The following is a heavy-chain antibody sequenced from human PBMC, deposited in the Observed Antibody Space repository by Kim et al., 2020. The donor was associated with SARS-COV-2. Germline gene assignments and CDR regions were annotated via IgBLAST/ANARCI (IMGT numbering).Heavy chain of an antibody. J-gene: IGHJ4*02. CDR2: KK. CDR3: AREAVAGSFDH. V-gene: IGHV1-3*01. Sequence: KKRYSRRFQARVSITRDTSATTAYLELSGLRSEDTAVYYCAREAVAGSFDHWGQGTLVTVSS. D-gene: IGHD6-19*01.